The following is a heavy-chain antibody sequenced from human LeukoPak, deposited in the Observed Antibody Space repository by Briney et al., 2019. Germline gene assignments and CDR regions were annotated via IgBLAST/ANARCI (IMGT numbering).Heavy chain of an antibody. V-gene: IGHV3-33*01. D-gene: IGHD1-14*01. CDR1: GFTFSSYG. Sequence: PGRSLRLSCAASGFTFSSYGMHWVRQAPGKGLEWVALIWYDGTNKYYADSVKGRFTISRDNSKNTLYLQMNSLRAEETAVYYCARDGNPDNLFDYWGQGTLVTVSS. J-gene: IGHJ4*02. CDR2: IWYDGTNK. CDR3: ARDGNPDNLFDY.